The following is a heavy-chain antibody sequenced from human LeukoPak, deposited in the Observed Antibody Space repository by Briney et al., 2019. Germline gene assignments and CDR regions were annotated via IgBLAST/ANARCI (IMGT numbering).Heavy chain of an antibody. V-gene: IGHV3-74*01. CDR3: AMELHSSSWYYFDY. CDR1: GFTFSSYW. Sequence: GGSLRLSCAASGFTFSSYWMHWVRQAPGKGLVWVSRINSDGSSTSYADSVKGRFTISRDNAKNTLYLQMNSLRAEDTAVYYCAMELHSSSWYYFDYWGQGTLVTVSS. D-gene: IGHD6-13*01. J-gene: IGHJ4*02. CDR2: INSDGSST.